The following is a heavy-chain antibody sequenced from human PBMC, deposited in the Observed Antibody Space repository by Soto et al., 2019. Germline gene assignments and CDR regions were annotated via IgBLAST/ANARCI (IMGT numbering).Heavy chain of an antibody. CDR3: ARDQSTGDWFDG. V-gene: IGHV3-74*03. CDR2: INGDGSDI. J-gene: IGHJ5*02. D-gene: IGHD2-2*01. Sequence: EVQLVQSGGGLVQPGGSLRLSCGASGFAFSNYWMHWVRQVPGKGLVWVSRINGDGSDIKYADSVKGRFTISRDNAKNPVYLQMNSLRAEDTAVYYCARDQSTGDWFDGWGQGTLVTVSS. CDR1: GFAFSNYW.